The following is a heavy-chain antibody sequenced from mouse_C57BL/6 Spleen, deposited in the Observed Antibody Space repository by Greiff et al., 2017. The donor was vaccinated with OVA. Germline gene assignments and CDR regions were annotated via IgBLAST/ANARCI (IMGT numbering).Heavy chain of an antibody. Sequence: EVQLQQSGPVLVKPGASVKMSCKASGYTFTDYYMNWVKPSHGKSLEWIGVINPYNGGTSYNQKFKGKATLTVDKSSSTAYMELNSLTSEDSAVYYCARWKTTVVAPYYAMDYWGQGTSVTVSS. V-gene: IGHV1-19*01. J-gene: IGHJ4*01. CDR2: INPYNGGT. D-gene: IGHD1-1*01. CDR1: GYTFTDYY. CDR3: ARWKTTVVAPYYAMDY.